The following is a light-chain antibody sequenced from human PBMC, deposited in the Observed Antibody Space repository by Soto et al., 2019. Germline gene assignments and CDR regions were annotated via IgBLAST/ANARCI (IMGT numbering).Light chain of an antibody. Sequence: ETVLTQSPATLSVSPGERATLSCRASRTVGNYLAWYQQKPGQAPRLIIYDVSTRAPGIPPRFSAGGSWTDFTLTITSLEPDDFAIYYCQQRSNPITFGQGTRLEIK. V-gene: IGKV3-11*01. CDR1: RTVGNY. CDR3: QQRSNPIT. J-gene: IGKJ5*01. CDR2: DVS.